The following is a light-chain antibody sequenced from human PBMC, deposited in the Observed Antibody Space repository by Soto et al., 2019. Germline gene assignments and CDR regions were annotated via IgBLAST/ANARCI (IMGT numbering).Light chain of an antibody. CDR2: SDI. CDR1: SSNIGINA. J-gene: IGLJ2*01. V-gene: IGLV1-44*01. CDR3: SAWDDNLKAVV. Sequence: QAVVTQPPSVSGTPGQRVTILCSGSSSNIGINAVNWYQQLPGTAPRVLIYSDIQRPLGVPDRFSGSKSGSSASLVISGLQSEDEADFYCSAWDDNLKAVVFGGGTKLTVL.